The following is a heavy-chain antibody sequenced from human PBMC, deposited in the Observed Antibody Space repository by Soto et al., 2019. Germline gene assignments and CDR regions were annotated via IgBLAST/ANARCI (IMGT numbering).Heavy chain of an antibody. V-gene: IGHV4-39*01. CDR2: IYYNGRT. CDR3: ASSAAVVVTAPFES. Sequence: SETLSLTCTVSGGSVNSSFYYWGWIRQPPGKGLEWIGSIYYNGRTYSNPSLKSRVTISVDMSKNQFSLNLRSVTVADTAIYFCASSAAVVVTAPFESWGQGILVTVS. CDR1: GGSVNSSFYY. J-gene: IGHJ4*02. D-gene: IGHD2-21*02.